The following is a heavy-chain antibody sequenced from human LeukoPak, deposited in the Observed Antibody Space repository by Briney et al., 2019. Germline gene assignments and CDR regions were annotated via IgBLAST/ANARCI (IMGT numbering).Heavy chain of an antibody. J-gene: IGHJ4*02. V-gene: IGHV1-8*03. D-gene: IGHD3-22*01. CDR2: MNPNSGNT. CDR3: ARDKENYYDSSGNYYFDH. CDR1: GYSFSTYG. Sequence: ASVKVSCKASGYSFSTYGITWVRQAPGQGLEWMGWMNPNSGNTDYAQKFQGRFTITINTSISTAYMDLSSLRSEDMAVYYCARDKENYYDSSGNYYFDHWGQGTLVTVSS.